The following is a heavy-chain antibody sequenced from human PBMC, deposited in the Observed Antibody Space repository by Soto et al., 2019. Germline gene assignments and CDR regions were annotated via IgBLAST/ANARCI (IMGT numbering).Heavy chain of an antibody. V-gene: IGHV1-46*01. CDR3: ARDQVGASIAAPSLFYYYYGMDV. D-gene: IGHD6-6*01. CDR2: INPSGGST. Sequence: ASVKVSCKASGYTFTSYYMHWVRQAPGQGLEWMGIINPSGGSTSYAQKFQGRVTMTRDTSTSTVYMELSSLRSEDTAVYYCARDQVGASIAAPSLFYYYYGMDVWGQGTTVTVSS. J-gene: IGHJ6*02. CDR1: GYTFTSYY.